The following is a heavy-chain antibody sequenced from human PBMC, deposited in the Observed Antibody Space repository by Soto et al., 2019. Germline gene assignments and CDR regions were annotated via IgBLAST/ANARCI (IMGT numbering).Heavy chain of an antibody. D-gene: IGHD6-13*01. CDR1: GGSISSNNW. V-gene: IGHV4-4*02. CDR3: ARDQGSHPGD. Sequence: QVQLQESGPGLVRPSGTLSLTCAVSGGSISSNNWWSWVRQPPGKGLEWIGEIYHSGSTNYNPSLKSRVTMSVVPSKNLFSLTLNSVTAADTAFYYCARDQGSHPGDWGQGTLVCVSS. J-gene: IGHJ4*02. CDR2: IYHSGST.